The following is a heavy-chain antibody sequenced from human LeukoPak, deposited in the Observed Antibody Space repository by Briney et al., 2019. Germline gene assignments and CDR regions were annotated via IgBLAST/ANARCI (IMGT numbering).Heavy chain of an antibody. CDR1: GGTFSSYA. CDR3: ARERSPYDYVGGSYRSPDRGIDY. D-gene: IGHD3-16*02. V-gene: IGHV1-69*06. CDR2: IIPIFGTA. J-gene: IGHJ4*02. Sequence: ASVKVSCKASGGTFSSYAISWVRQAPGQGLEWMGGIIPIFGTANYAQKFQGRVTITADKSTSTAYMELSSLRSEDTAVYYCARERSPYDYVGGSYRSPDRGIDYWGQGTLVTVSS.